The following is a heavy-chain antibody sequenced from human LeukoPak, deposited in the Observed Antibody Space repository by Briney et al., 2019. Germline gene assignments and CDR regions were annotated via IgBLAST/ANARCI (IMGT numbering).Heavy chain of an antibody. J-gene: IGHJ4*02. V-gene: IGHV3-43*01. CDR3: VRDALPHCASSSCYQFDY. Sequence: GGSLRLSCVASGFNFDEHTIHLVRQRPGKGLEWVSLITWEGFASYGDSVKGRFTVSRDRNENSVFLQMNSLKPEDNAVYFCVRDALPHCASSSCYQFDYWGQGTLVTVSS. D-gene: IGHD2-2*01. CDR2: ITWEGFA. CDR1: GFNFDEHT.